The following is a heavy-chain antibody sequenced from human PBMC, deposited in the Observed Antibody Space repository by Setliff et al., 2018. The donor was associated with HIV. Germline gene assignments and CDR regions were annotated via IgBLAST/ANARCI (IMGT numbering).Heavy chain of an antibody. Sequence: SETLSLTCAVYGGSFSGYYWSWIRQPPGKGLEWIGEINHSGTTTYNPSLKSRVTISVDTSKNQFSLKLSSVTAADTAVYYCAVGRRFEYFQHWGQGTLVTVSS. D-gene: IGHD3-10*01. CDR2: INHSGTT. V-gene: IGHV4-34*01. CDR1: GGSFSGYY. CDR3: AVGRRFEYFQH. J-gene: IGHJ1*01.